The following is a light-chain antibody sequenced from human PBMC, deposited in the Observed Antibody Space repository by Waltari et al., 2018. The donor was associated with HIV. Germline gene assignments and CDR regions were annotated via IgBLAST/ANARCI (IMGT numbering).Light chain of an antibody. V-gene: IGKV1-12*01. J-gene: IGKJ4*01. CDR1: RDISTS. CDR2: SAF. CDR3: QQGDSFPHT. Sequence: DIQMAQSPFNVSAFVGGTVTLTWRASRDISTSLDWYQVKPGRAPNLLIYSAFQLETGVPSRFGGAGSGTEFTLTITSLQPEDFATYYCQQGDSFPHTFGGGTRVDMK.